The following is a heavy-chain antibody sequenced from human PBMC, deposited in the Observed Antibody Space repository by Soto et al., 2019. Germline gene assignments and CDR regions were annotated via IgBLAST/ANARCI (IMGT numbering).Heavy chain of an antibody. V-gene: IGHV3-48*03. CDR3: AREGVGAPNYYYYGMDV. Sequence: PGGSLRLSCAASGFTFSGYEMNWVRQAPGKGLEWVSYISSSGSTIYYADSVKGRFTISRDNAKNSLYLQMNSLRAEDTAVYYCAREGVGAPNYYYYGMDVWGQGTTVTVSS. D-gene: IGHD1-26*01. CDR1: GFTFSGYE. J-gene: IGHJ6*02. CDR2: ISSSGSTI.